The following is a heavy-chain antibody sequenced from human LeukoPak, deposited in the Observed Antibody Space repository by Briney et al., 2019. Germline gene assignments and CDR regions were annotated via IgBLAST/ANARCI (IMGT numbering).Heavy chain of an antibody. J-gene: IGHJ5*02. Sequence: GASLRLSCAASGFTFSSYAMSWVRQAPGKGLEWVSSMTGSGATTYYADSVKGRFTISKDNSKNTLYLQMNSLRAEDTAVYYCARGSPLTGTTIWEEGFDPWGQGTLVTVSS. V-gene: IGHV3-23*01. D-gene: IGHD1-7*01. CDR3: ARGSPLTGTTIWEEGFDP. CDR1: GFTFSSYA. CDR2: MTGSGATT.